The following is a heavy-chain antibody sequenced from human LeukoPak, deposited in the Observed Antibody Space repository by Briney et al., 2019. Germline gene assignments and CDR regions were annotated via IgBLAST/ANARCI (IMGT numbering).Heavy chain of an antibody. J-gene: IGHJ4*02. V-gene: IGHV3-64*04. Sequence: GGSLRLSCSASGFAFSTYAMHWVRQAPGKRLEYVSDISSNGGSTYYADSVKGRFTISRDNSKNTLYLQMNSLRAEDTAVYYCAKDHGSGSGSYSYGPFDYWGQGTLVTVSS. CDR2: ISSNGGST. CDR3: AKDHGSGSGSYSYGPFDY. D-gene: IGHD3-10*01. CDR1: GFAFSTYA.